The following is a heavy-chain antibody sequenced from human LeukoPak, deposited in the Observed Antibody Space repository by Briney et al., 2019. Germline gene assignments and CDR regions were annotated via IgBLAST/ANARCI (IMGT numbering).Heavy chain of an antibody. CDR3: ARLQLGRGAGWFDP. J-gene: IGHJ5*02. V-gene: IGHV4-31*03. CDR1: GGSISSGGYY. D-gene: IGHD5-18*01. CDR2: IYYSGST. Sequence: SETLSLTCTVSGGSISSGGYYWSWIRQHPGKGLEWIGYIYYSGSTYYNPSLKSRDTISVDTSKNQFSLKLSSVTAADTAVYYCARLQLGRGAGWFDPWGQGTLVTVSS.